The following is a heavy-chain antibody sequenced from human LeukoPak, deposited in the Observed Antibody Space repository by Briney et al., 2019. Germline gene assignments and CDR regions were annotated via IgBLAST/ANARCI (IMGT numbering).Heavy chain of an antibody. CDR1: GYTFTGYY. D-gene: IGHD3-10*01. CDR2: IIPIFGTA. V-gene: IGHV1-69*13. J-gene: IGHJ6*03. CDR3: ARGVPGSGAYYYYMDV. Sequence: ASVKVSCKASGYTFTGYYMHWVRQAPGQGLEWMGGIIPIFGTANYAQRFQGRVTITSEESTSTAYMELSSLRYEDTAVYYCARGVPGSGAYYYYMDVWGKGTTVTISS.